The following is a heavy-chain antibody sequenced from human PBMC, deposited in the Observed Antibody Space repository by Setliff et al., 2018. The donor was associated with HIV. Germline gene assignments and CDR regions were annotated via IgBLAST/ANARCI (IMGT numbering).Heavy chain of an antibody. Sequence: EASVKVSCKASGYTFTSYYMHWVRQAPGQGLEWMGIINPSGGSTIYAQKFQGRVTMTRDTSTSSVYMEQSSLRSEDTAVYYCARDHCSSSGCYEYSYYGMDVWGQGTTVTVSS. CDR1: GYTFTSYY. J-gene: IGHJ6*02. CDR2: INPSGGST. D-gene: IGHD2-2*01. CDR3: ARDHCSSSGCYEYSYYGMDV. V-gene: IGHV1-46*01.